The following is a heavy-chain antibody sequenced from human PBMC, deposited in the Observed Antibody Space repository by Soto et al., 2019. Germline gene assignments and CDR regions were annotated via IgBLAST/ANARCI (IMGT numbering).Heavy chain of an antibody. Sequence: EVQLLESVGDLVQPGGSLRLSCAASGFTFSSYAMNGVRQAPGKGLEWVSAISGSGGNTFYADSVKGRFTISRDNSKNTLFLQMHSLRAEDTAIYYCAMLNSGSYSYHGMDVWGQGTTVTVSS. CDR1: GFTFSSYA. CDR2: ISGSGGNT. V-gene: IGHV3-23*01. CDR3: AMLNSGSYSYHGMDV. J-gene: IGHJ6*02. D-gene: IGHD1-26*01.